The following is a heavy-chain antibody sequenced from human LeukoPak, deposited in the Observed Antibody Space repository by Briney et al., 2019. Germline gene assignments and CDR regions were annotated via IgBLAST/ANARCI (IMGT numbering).Heavy chain of an antibody. CDR3: AAGTATPFWYGMDV. J-gene: IGHJ6*02. CDR1: GYTFTSYA. D-gene: IGHD1-14*01. CDR2: INAGNGNT. V-gene: IGHV1-3*01. Sequence: ASVKVSCKASGYTFTSYAVHWVRQAPGQRLEWMGWINAGNGNTKYSQKFQGRVTITRDTSASTAYMELSSLRSEDTAVYYCAAGTATPFWYGMDVWGQGTTVTVSS.